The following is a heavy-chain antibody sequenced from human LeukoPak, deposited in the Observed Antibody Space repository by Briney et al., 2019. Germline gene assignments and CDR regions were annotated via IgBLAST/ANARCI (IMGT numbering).Heavy chain of an antibody. CDR3: AKVGYYYDSSGYYTEGWFDP. Sequence: GGSLRLSCAASGFTFSSYAMSWVRQAPGKGLEWVSAISGSGGSTYYADSVKGRFTISRDNSKNTLYLQMNSLRAEDTAVYYCAKVGYYYDSSGYYTEGWFDPWGQGTLVTVSS. V-gene: IGHV3-23*01. J-gene: IGHJ5*02. CDR1: GFTFSSYA. CDR2: ISGSGGST. D-gene: IGHD3-22*01.